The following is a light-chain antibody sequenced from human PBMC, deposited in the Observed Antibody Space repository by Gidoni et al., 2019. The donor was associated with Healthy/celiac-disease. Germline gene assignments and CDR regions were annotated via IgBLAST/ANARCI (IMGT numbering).Light chain of an antibody. CDR1: QSVSSSY. J-gene: IGKJ1*01. CDR3: QQYGSSPWR. Sequence: EIVLTPSPGTLSLSPGERATLSCRASQSVSSSYLAWYQQKPGQAPRLLIYGASSRATGIPDSFSGSGSGTDFTLTISRLEPEDFAVYYCQQYGSSPWRFGQGTKVEIK. CDR2: GAS. V-gene: IGKV3-20*01.